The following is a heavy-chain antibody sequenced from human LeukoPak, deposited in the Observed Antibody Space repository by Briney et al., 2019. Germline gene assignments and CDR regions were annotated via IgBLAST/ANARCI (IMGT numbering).Heavy chain of an antibody. CDR2: IDPSDSYT. Sequence: PGESLKISCQGSGYSFPSYWITWVRQMPGKGLEWTGRIDPSDSYTNYSPSFQGHVTISADKSISTAYLQWSSLKASDTAMYYCARSYSGYDYLDYWGQGTLVTVSS. CDR3: ARSYSGYDYLDY. CDR1: GYSFPSYW. D-gene: IGHD5-12*01. J-gene: IGHJ4*02. V-gene: IGHV5-10-1*01.